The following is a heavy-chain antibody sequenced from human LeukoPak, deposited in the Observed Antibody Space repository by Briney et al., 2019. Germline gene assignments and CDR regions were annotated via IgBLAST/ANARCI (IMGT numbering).Heavy chain of an antibody. J-gene: IGHJ4*02. Sequence: GGSLRLSCVASGFIFSNYAMHWVRQAQGKGPEWVAFISYDGSNKLHAASVTGRFTISRDNSKNTLYLQMNNLRPDDTAIYCCARDWTDIAMIHWGQGTLVTVSS. CDR1: GFIFSNYA. CDR3: ARDWTDIAMIH. D-gene: IGHD5-12*01. V-gene: IGHV3-30*04. CDR2: ISYDGSNK.